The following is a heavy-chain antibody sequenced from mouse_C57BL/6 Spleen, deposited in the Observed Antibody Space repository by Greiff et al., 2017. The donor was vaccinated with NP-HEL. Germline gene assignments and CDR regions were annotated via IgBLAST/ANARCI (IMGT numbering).Heavy chain of an antibody. V-gene: IGHV1-82*01. CDR1: GYAFSSSW. CDR2: IYPGDGDT. CDR3: AAGVTTVADFDY. D-gene: IGHD1-1*01. J-gene: IGHJ2*01. Sequence: LQESGPELVKPGASVKISCKASGYAFSSSWMNWVKQRPGKGLEWIGRIYPGDGDTNYNGKFKGKATLTADKSSSTAYMQLSSLTSEDSAVYFCAAGVTTVADFDYWGQGTTLTVSS.